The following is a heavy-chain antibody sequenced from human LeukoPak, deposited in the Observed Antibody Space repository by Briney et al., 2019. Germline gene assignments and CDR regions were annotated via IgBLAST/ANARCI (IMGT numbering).Heavy chain of an antibody. CDR2: INHSGST. Sequence: SETLSLTCAVYGGSFSGYYWSWIRQPPGKGLEWIGEINHSGSTNYNPSLKSRVTISVDTSKNQFSLKLSSVTAADTAVYYCARGKVRGVIIAHFDYWGQGTLVTVSS. CDR1: GGSFSGYY. D-gene: IGHD3-10*01. CDR3: ARGKVRGVIIAHFDY. J-gene: IGHJ4*02. V-gene: IGHV4-34*01.